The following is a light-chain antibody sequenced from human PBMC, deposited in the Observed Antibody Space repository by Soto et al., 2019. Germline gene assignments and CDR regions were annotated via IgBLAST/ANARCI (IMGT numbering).Light chain of an antibody. J-gene: IGKJ5*01. CDR1: QSVSSY. CDR3: QQRSNWPLT. V-gene: IGKV3-11*01. CDR2: DAS. Sequence: IGLTQNTDPLSLSPGERATPSCRASQSVSSYLAWYQQKPGQAPRLLIYDASNRATGIPARFSGSGSGTDFTLTISSLEPEDFAVYYCQQRSNWPLTFGQGRLLAVK.